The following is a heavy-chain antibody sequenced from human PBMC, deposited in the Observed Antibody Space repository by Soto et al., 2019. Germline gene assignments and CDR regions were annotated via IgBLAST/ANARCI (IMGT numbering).Heavy chain of an antibody. CDR2: INPNSGGT. Sequence: ASVKVSCKASGYTFTGYYMHWVRQAPGQGLEWMGWINPNSGGTNYAQKFQGRVTMTRDTSISTAYMELSRLRSDDTAVYYCARVGATDFWSGYYTYNWFDPWGQGTLVTVSS. J-gene: IGHJ5*02. V-gene: IGHV1-2*02. CDR3: ARVGATDFWSGYYTYNWFDP. D-gene: IGHD3-3*01. CDR1: GYTFTGYY.